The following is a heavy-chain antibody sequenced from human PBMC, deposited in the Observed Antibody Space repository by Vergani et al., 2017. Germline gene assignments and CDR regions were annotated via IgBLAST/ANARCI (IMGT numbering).Heavy chain of an antibody. D-gene: IGHD4-17*01. CDR2: ISSSSSYI. V-gene: IGHV3-21*01. CDR3: ARPVGATVTTRYYYGMDV. J-gene: IGHJ6*02. CDR1: GFTFSSYA. Sequence: EVQLLESGGGLVQPGGSLRLSCAASGFTFSSYAMSWVRQAPGKGLEWVSAISSSSSYIYYADSVKGRFTISRDNAKNSLYLQMNSLRAEDTAVYYCARPVGATVTTRYYYGMDVWGQGTTVTVSS.